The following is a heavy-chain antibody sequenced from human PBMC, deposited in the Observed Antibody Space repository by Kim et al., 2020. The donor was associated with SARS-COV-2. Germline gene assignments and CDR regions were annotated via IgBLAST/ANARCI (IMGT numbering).Heavy chain of an antibody. J-gene: IGHJ6*02. CDR3: TTEAYIATRVLRNYYYGMDG. Sequence: GGSLRLSCAASGFTFSNAWMSWVRQAPGKGLEWVGRIKSKTDGGTTDYAAPGKGRFTISRDDSKNTLYLQMNSRKTEDTAVYYCTTEAYIATRVLRNYYYGMDGWGQGTTVTDSS. CDR1: GFTFSNAW. D-gene: IGHD6-6*01. V-gene: IGHV3-15*01. CDR2: IKSKTDGGTT.